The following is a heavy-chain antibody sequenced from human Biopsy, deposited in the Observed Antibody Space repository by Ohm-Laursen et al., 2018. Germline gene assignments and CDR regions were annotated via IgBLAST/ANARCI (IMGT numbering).Heavy chain of an antibody. J-gene: IGHJ3*01. CDR2: IDPNSDDT. D-gene: IGHD4/OR15-4a*01. V-gene: IGHV1-2*06. CDR3: AGASAYGVFDV. Sequence: ASVKVSCKASGYTFTGHSFHWVRQAPGQRLEWVGRIDPNSDDTKYAQKFQGRIAMTTDTSITTAYLEVSSLTSDDTAVYFCAGASAYGVFDVWGQGTIVTVSS. CDR1: GYTFTGHS.